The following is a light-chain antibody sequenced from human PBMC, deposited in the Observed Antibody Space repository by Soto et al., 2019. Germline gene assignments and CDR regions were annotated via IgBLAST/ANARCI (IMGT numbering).Light chain of an antibody. CDR3: XQANSFPRT. CDR2: TAS. J-gene: IGKJ1*01. V-gene: IGKV1D-12*01. Sequence: DIQMTQSPSSVSASVGDRVTITCRASQGVGSWLAWYQQKPGKAPKLLIFTASNLQSGVPSRFSGSGSGTXXXXXXXXXXXXXFXTXXXXQANSFPRTFGQGTKVDIK. CDR1: QGVGSW.